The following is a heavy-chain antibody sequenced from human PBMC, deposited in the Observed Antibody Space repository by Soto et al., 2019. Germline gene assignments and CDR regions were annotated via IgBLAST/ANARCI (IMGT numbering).Heavy chain of an antibody. CDR2: TYYRSKWHN. J-gene: IGHJ2*01. D-gene: IGHD5-12*01. CDR3: ARDGSGYQWYFDV. CDR1: GDSVSSASAT. Sequence: QVQLQQSGPGLVKPSQTLSLICAISGDSVSSASATWSWIRQSPSGRLEWLGRTYYRSKWHNDYAVSVKSRIAIIPDTSKNQLSLHLSSVTLEDTAVYFCARDGSGYQWYFDVWGRGSLVTVSS. V-gene: IGHV6-1*01.